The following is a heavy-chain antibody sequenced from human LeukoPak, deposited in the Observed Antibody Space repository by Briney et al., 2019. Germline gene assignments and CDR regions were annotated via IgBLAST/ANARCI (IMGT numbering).Heavy chain of an antibody. CDR2: IDPNNGHT. CDR1: GYSLTGYY. J-gene: IGHJ4*02. Sequence: ASVKVSCKASGYSLTGYYMHWVRQAPGQGLEWMGWIDPNNGHTNYVQKFQGRVTMTRDTSISTVYMDLSRLRFDDTALYYCATEVVAIPYWGQGTLVTVSS. V-gene: IGHV1-2*02. D-gene: IGHD2-21*01. CDR3: ATEVVAIPY.